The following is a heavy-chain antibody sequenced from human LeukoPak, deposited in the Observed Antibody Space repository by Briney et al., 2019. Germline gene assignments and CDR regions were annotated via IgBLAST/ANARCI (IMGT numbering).Heavy chain of an antibody. CDR1: GFTFSDYY. Sequence: GGSLRLSCAASGFTFSDYYMSWIRQAPGKGLEWVSYISSSGSTIYYADSVKGRFTISRDNAKNSLYLQMNSLRAEDTAVYYCARDAPNGKYYFEYWGQGTLVTVSS. V-gene: IGHV3-11*04. J-gene: IGHJ4*02. D-gene: IGHD4/OR15-4a*01. CDR2: ISSSGSTI. CDR3: ARDAPNGKYYFEY.